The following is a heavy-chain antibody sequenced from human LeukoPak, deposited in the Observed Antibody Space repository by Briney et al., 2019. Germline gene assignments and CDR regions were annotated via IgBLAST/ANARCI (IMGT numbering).Heavy chain of an antibody. CDR3: ARLSYDFWIDC. J-gene: IGHJ4*02. CDR2: IFHSGST. V-gene: IGHV4-38-2*02. Sequence: PSETLSLTCTVSGYSISSGYYWGWIRQPPGKGLEWIGNIFHSGSTNYNPSLKSRVTISVDTSKNQFSLKLSSVTAADTAVYYCARLSYDFWIDCWGQGTLVTVSS. CDR1: GYSISSGYY. D-gene: IGHD3-3*01.